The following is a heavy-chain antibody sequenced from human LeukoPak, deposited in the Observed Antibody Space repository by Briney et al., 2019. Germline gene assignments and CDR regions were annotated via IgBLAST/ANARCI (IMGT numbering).Heavy chain of an antibody. Sequence: GGSLRLSCAASGFTFDDYGMTWVRQAPGKGLEWVSGITWNGGSTGYADSVKGRFTISRDNAKNSLYLQMNSLSAEDTALYYCARTQSYYHDSSPIDYWGQGTLVTVSS. CDR2: ITWNGGST. CDR1: GFTFDDYG. CDR3: ARTQSYYHDSSPIDY. J-gene: IGHJ4*02. V-gene: IGHV3-20*04. D-gene: IGHD3-22*01.